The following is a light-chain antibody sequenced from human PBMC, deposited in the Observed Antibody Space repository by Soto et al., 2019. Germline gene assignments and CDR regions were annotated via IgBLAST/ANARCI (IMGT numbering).Light chain of an antibody. CDR3: QQYNNWPPWT. V-gene: IGKV3-15*01. Sequence: EIVMTQSPATLSVSPGERATLSCRASQSVSSNLAWYQQKPGQAPRRLIYGASIRAAGIPARFSGSGSGTEFTLTISSLQSEDFAVYYCQQYNNWPPWTFGQRTKVEIK. CDR2: GAS. CDR1: QSVSSN. J-gene: IGKJ1*01.